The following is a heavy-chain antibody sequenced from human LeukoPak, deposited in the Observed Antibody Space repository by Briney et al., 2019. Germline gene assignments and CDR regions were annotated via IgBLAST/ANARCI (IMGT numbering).Heavy chain of an antibody. D-gene: IGHD2-15*01. CDR1: GFTFSSYW. CDR3: IRRVSATRWFDP. CDR2: INSDGSTT. J-gene: IGHJ5*02. Sequence: GGSLRLSCAASGFTFSSYWMHWVRQAPGKGLVWVSRINSDGSTTNYADSVKGRFTISRDNAENTLYLQMNSLRVEDTAVYYCIRRVSATRWFDPWGQGTLVTVSS. V-gene: IGHV3-74*01.